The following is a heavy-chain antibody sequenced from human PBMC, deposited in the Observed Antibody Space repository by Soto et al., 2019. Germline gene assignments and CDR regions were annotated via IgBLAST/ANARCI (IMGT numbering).Heavy chain of an antibody. CDR2: ISYDGKVQ. CDR1: GFTFTNYR. V-gene: IGHV3-30*18. CDR3: AKETQFYVSGSTDY. J-gene: IGHJ4*02. D-gene: IGHD3-10*01. Sequence: RGSLTLSSPPSGFTFTNYRMPWVRQAPGKGLEWVAVISYDGKVQYYADSVKGRFTVSRDNSKNTLNLQMNSLKTEDTAVYFCAKETQFYVSGSTDYWGQGP.